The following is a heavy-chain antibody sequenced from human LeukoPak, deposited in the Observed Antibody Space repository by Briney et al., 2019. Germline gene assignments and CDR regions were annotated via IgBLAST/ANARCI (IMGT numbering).Heavy chain of an antibody. V-gene: IGHV4-34*01. CDR3: ARRRVAAAGTRLNWFDP. CDR2: INHSGST. Sequence: SETLSLTCAVYGGSFSGYYWSWIRQPPGKGLEWIGEINHSGSTNYNPSLKGRVTISVDTSKNQFSLKLSSVTAADTAVYYCARRRVAAAGTRLNWFDPWGQGTLVTVSS. CDR1: GGSFSGYY. D-gene: IGHD6-13*01. J-gene: IGHJ5*02.